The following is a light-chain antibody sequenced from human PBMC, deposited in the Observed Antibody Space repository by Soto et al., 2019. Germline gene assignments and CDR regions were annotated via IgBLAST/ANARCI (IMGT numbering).Light chain of an antibody. Sequence: DIEMTQSPSSLSASIGDRVTITCRASQNIRNYLNWYQQKSGKAPKLLIYGASSLRSGVPSRFGGTGSGTDFTLTISSLQPEDFATYSCQHSTTWTFGQGTKVDIK. J-gene: IGKJ1*01. V-gene: IGKV1-39*01. CDR1: QNIRNY. CDR2: GAS. CDR3: QHSTTWT.